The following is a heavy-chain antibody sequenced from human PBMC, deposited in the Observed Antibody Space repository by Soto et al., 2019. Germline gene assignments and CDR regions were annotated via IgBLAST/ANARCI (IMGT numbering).Heavy chain of an antibody. J-gene: IGHJ4*02. V-gene: IGHV4-39*01. D-gene: IGHD3-10*01. CDR1: GGSISNGAYD. CDR2: IYYSGNT. CDR3: ARVYRSGSYFFDS. Sequence: ETLSLACNVSGGSISNGAYDWGVIRQRPGKGLDCIGMIYYSGNTYYSPSLKSRVTMSVDTSKNQFSLKLSSVSAADTSMYYCARVYRSGSYFFDSWGQGTLVTVSS.